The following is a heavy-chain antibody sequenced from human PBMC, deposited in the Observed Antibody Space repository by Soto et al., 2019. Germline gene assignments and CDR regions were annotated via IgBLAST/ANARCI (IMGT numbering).Heavy chain of an antibody. CDR1: GFTFSSYG. V-gene: IGHV3-30*18. CDR3: AKSPRWMITSPPFDP. CDR2: ISYDGSNK. D-gene: IGHD3-16*01. J-gene: IGHJ5*02. Sequence: QVPLVASGGGVVQPGRSLRLSCAASGFTFSSYGMHWVRQAPGKGLKWVAVISYDGSNKYYADSVKGRFTISRDNSKNTLYLQMNSLRAEDTAVYYCAKSPRWMITSPPFDPWGQGTLVTVSS.